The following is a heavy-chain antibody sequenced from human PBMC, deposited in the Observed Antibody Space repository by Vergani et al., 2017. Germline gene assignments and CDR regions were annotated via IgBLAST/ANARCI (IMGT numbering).Heavy chain of an antibody. J-gene: IGHJ4*02. V-gene: IGHV4-34*01. D-gene: IGHD4-17*01. Sequence: QVQLQQWGAGLLKPSETLSLTCAVYGGSFSGYYWSWIRQPPGKGLEWIGEINHSGSTNYNPSLKSRVTISVDTSKNQFSLKLSSVTAADTAVYYCARLNGDYMRLSEYWGQGILVTVSS. CDR3: ARLNGDYMRLSEY. CDR1: GGSFSGYY. CDR2: INHSGST.